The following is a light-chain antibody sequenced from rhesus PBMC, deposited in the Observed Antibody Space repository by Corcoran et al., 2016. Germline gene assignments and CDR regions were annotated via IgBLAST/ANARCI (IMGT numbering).Light chain of an antibody. CDR1: TGAVTSGHY. J-gene: IGLJ1*01. Sequence: QAVVTQEPSLTVSPGGTLALTCASSTGAVTSGHYPHWFQQKPGQAPKTLIYDTTNKFSWTPARFSGSLHGGKAALTLSGAQPEDEGEYYCWLYYSGAYIFGAGTRLTVL. V-gene: IGLV7-80*01. CDR3: WLYYSGAYI. CDR2: DTT.